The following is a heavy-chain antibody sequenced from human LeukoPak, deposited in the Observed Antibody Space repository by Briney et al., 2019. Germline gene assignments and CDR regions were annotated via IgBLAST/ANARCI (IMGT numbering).Heavy chain of an antibody. Sequence: ASVKVSCKASGYTFTSYGISWVRQAPGQGLEWMGWISAYSGNTNYAQKLQGRVTMTTDTSTSTAYMELRSLRSDDTAVYYCARDDPLYCSGGSCYSVDYYYGMDVWGQGTTVTVSS. J-gene: IGHJ6*02. CDR2: ISAYSGNT. CDR1: GYTFTSYG. CDR3: ARDDPLYCSGGSCYSVDYYYGMDV. D-gene: IGHD2-15*01. V-gene: IGHV1-18*01.